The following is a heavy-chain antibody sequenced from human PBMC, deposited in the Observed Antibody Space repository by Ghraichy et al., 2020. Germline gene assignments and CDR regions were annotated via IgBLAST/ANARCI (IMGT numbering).Heavy chain of an antibody. CDR1: GYSISSGYY. Sequence: SETLSLTCSVSGYSISSGYYWGWIRQPPGKGLEWIGSIYHSGSTYYNPSLKSRVTISVDTSKNQFSLKLSSVTAADTAIYYCAKASYSSAWNQDDYGMDVWGQGTTVTVSS. CDR2: IYHSGST. D-gene: IGHD6-19*01. CDR3: AKASYSSAWNQDDYGMDV. V-gene: IGHV4-38-2*02. J-gene: IGHJ6*02.